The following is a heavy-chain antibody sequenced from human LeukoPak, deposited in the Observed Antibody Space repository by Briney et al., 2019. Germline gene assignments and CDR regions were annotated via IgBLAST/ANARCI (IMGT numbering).Heavy chain of an antibody. CDR2: ISRSSDTI. Sequence: GGSLRLSCVASGFTFSSNSMNWVRQAPGKGLEWVSYISRSSDTIYYADSVKGRFTISRDNAKNSLYLQMNSLRGEDTAVYYCARVKGGSYYGTAEGFDYWGQGTLVTVSS. CDR1: GFTFSSNS. J-gene: IGHJ4*02. CDR3: ARVKGGSYYGTAEGFDY. V-gene: IGHV3-48*01. D-gene: IGHD1-26*01.